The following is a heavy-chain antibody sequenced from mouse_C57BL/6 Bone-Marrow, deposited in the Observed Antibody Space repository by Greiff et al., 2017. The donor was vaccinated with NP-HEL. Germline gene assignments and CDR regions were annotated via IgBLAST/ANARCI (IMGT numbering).Heavy chain of an antibody. V-gene: IGHV1-52*01. D-gene: IGHD1-1*01. Sequence: QVQLQQPGAELVRPGSSVKLSCKASGYTFTSYWMHWVKQRPIQGLEWIGNIDPSDSETHYNQKFKDKATLTVDKSSSTAYMQLSSLTSEDSAGYCCARDYYGSPFAYWGQGTLVTVSA. CDR3: ARDYYGSPFAY. CDR1: GYTFTSYW. J-gene: IGHJ3*01. CDR2: IDPSDSET.